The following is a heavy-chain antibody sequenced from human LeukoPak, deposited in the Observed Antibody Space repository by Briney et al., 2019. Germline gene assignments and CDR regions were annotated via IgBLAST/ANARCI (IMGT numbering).Heavy chain of an antibody. CDR2: ISSSGSTI. D-gene: IGHD3-10*02. V-gene: IGHV3-11*04. Sequence: GGSLRLSCAASGFTFSDYYMSWIRQAPGKGLEWVSYISSSGSTIYYADSVKGRLTISRDNAKNSLYLQMNSLRAEDTAVYYCARCSYYYYYMDVWGKGTTVTVSS. J-gene: IGHJ6*03. CDR1: GFTFSDYY. CDR3: ARCSYYYYYMDV.